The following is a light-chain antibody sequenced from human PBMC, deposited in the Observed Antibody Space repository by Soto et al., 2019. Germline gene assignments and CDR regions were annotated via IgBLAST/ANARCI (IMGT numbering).Light chain of an antibody. V-gene: IGLV1-40*01. Sequence: QSVLTQPPSVSGAPGQRVTISCTGSSSNIGAGYDVHWYQQLPGTAPKLLIYGNSNRPSGVPDRFSGSKSGTSASLAITGLQAEDASDYYCQSCDGSLSGYVFGTGTKLTVL. CDR1: SSNIGAGYD. CDR2: GNS. CDR3: QSCDGSLSGYV. J-gene: IGLJ1*01.